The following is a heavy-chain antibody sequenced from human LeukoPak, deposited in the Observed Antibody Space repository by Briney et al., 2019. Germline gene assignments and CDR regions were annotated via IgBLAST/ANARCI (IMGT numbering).Heavy chain of an antibody. Sequence: PGGSLRLSCAASGFTFSNYAMHWVRQAPGKGLDWVAVISFDGTKTYYANSVQGPFTISRDNSKNTLYLQMNSLRAEDTALYNCARDMYDNGWASFDYCGQGTLVTVSS. CDR1: GFTFSNYA. CDR2: ISFDGTKT. J-gene: IGHJ4*02. D-gene: IGHD3-10*01. V-gene: IGHV3-30-3*01. CDR3: ARDMYDNGWASFDY.